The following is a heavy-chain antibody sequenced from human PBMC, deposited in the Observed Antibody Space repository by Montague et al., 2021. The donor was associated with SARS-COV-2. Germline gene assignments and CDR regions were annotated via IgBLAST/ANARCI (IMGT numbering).Heavy chain of an antibody. J-gene: IGHJ5*02. CDR1: VGSISNYY. V-gene: IGHV4-59*01. CDR2: IYDSGSA. D-gene: IGHD2-21*02. CDR3: ARAYCGGDCHVGP. Sequence: SETLSLTCTVSVGSISNYYWTWIRQPPEKGLEWIGYIYDSGSANYNPSLKSRSTIPVDTSNNQFSLRLSSVTAADTAVYYCARAYCGGDCHVGPWGQGILVTVSS.